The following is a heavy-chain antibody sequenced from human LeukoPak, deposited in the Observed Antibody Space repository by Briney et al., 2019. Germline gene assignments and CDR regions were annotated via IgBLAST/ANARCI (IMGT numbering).Heavy chain of an antibody. CDR2: INAGNGNT. CDR3: ASGFDGDYSTLDY. Sequence: ASVKVSCKASGYTFTSYAMHWVRRAPGQRLEWMGWINAGNGNTKYSQKFQGRVTITADESTSTAYMELSSLRSEDTAVYYCASGFDGDYSTLDYWGQGTLVTVSS. D-gene: IGHD4-17*01. J-gene: IGHJ4*02. CDR1: GYTFTSYA. V-gene: IGHV1-3*01.